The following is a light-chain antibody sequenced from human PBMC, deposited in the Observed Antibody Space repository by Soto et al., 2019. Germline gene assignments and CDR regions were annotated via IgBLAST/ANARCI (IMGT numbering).Light chain of an antibody. CDR2: EGS. CDR1: SSDVGSYNL. CDR3: SSYTSSSTS. Sequence: QSVLTQPASVSGSPGQSITISCTGTSSDVGSYNLVSWYQQHPGKAPKLMIYEGSKRPSGVSNRFSGTKSGNTASLTISGLQAEDEADYYCSSYTSSSTSFGTGTKVTVL. J-gene: IGLJ1*01. V-gene: IGLV2-14*02.